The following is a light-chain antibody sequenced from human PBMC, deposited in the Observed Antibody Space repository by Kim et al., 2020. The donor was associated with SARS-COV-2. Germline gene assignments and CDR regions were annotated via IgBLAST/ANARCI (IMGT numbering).Light chain of an antibody. V-gene: IGLV2-14*03. CDR1: SSDVGGYNY. J-gene: IGLJ2*01. Sequence: GQSITISCTGTSSDVGGYNYVSWYQQYPGKAPKLMIYDVRNRPSGVSNRFFGSKSANTASLTISGLQAEDEADYYCSSYTSSSTLVFGGGTKLTIL. CDR2: DVR. CDR3: SSYTSSSTLV.